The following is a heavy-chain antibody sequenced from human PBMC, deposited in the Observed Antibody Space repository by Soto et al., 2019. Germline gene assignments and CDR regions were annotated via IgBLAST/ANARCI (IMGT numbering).Heavy chain of an antibody. V-gene: IGHV1-69*13. J-gene: IGHJ4*02. CDR2: IIPIFGTA. D-gene: IGHD4-17*01. Sequence: SVKVSCKASGGTFSSYAISCVLQSPGQGLEWMGGIIPIFGTANYAQKFQGRVTITADESTSTAYMELSSLRSEDTAVYYCARDPGYGDYEGNFNYWGQGTLVTVSS. CDR3: ARDPGYGDYEGNFNY. CDR1: GGTFSSYA.